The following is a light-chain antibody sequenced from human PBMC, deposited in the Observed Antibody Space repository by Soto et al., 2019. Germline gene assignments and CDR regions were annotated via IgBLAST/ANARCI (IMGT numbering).Light chain of an antibody. J-gene: IGKJ1*01. CDR1: QSVSRH. Sequence: EIVLTQSPATLSLSPGERATLSCRASQSVSRHLAWYQQKPGQAPRLLIYDASNRATGIPARFSGSGSGTEFTLTISSLQSEDFAVYYCQQYNNWPRTFGQGTMVDI. CDR3: QQYNNWPRT. V-gene: IGKV3D-15*01. CDR2: DAS.